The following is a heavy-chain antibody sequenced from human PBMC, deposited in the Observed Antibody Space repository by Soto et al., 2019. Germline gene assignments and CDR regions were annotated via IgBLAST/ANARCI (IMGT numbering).Heavy chain of an antibody. CDR1: GYTYTGYY. D-gene: IGHD5-18*01. CDR2: INPNSGGT. J-gene: IGHJ4*02. CDR3: ARGGSRFVDTAMRY. V-gene: IGHV1-2*04. Sequence: GASVTVYCTASGYTYTGYYMHWVRQAPGQGLEWMGWINPNSGGTNYAQKFQGWVTMTRDTSISTAYMELSRLRSDDTAVYYCARGGSRFVDTAMRYWGQGTLVTVSS.